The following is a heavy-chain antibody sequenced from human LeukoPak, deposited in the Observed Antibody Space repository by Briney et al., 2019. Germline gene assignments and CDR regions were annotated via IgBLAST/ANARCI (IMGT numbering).Heavy chain of an antibody. CDR2: IYTSGST. J-gene: IGHJ4*02. V-gene: IGHV4-4*07. CDR1: GGSISTYY. Sequence: SETLSLTCTVSGGSISTYYWSWIRQPAGEGLEWIGRIYTSGSTNYNPSLKSRVTMSVDTSKNQFSLKLSSVTAADTAVYYCARTLRITIFGVVNRPFDYWGQGTLATVSS. D-gene: IGHD3-3*01. CDR3: ARTLRITIFGVVNRPFDY.